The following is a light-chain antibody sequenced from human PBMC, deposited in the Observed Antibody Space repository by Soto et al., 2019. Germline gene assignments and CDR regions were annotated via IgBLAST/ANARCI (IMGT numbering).Light chain of an antibody. CDR3: QQSYSTPPWT. V-gene: IGKV1-33*01. J-gene: IGKJ1*01. CDR1: QDISNY. Sequence: DIHMTQSPSSLSAALGDRVTITFQSSQDISNYLNWYQQKPGKAPKLLIYDASNLETGVPSRSSGSGSGTDFTLTISSLQPEDFATYFCQQSYSTPPWTFGQGTKVDIK. CDR2: DAS.